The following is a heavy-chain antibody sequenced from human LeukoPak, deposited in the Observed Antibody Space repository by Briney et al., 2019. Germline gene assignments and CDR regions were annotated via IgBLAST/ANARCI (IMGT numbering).Heavy chain of an antibody. V-gene: IGHV3-23*01. CDR2: ISGGSGST. CDR1: GFTFLTYA. D-gene: IGHD6-19*01. J-gene: IGHJ4*02. CDR3: AKSFAGAVAGSRGLDY. Sequence: PGGSLRLSCAASGFTFLTYAMNWVRQAPGEGLEWVAGISGGSGSTYYADSVKGRFTVSRDNSKSTLYLQMNSLRAADTAVYYCAKSFAGAVAGSRGLDYWGQGTLVTVSS.